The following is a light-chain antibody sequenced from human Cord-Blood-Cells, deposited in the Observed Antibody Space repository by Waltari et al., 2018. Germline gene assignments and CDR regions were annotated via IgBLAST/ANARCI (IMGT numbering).Light chain of an antibody. V-gene: IGKV3-20*01. CDR2: GAS. J-gene: IGKJ3*01. CDR3: QQYGSSPFT. CDR1: QSVSSSY. Sequence: EIVLTQSPGTLSLSPGERATLSCRASQSVSSSYLAWYQQKPGQAPRLLIYGASSRAPGIPDRFSGSGSVTDFTLTISRLEPEDFAVYYCQQYGSSPFTFGPGTKVDIK.